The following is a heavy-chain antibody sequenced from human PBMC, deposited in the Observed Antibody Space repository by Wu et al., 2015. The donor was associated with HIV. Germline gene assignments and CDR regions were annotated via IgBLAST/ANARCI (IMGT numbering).Heavy chain of an antibody. Sequence: QVVQSGAEVKKPGSSVKVSCKTSGGTFSRFTINWVRQAPGQGLQWMGRIIPILGTTDYSQKFQERFTISADESTNTVYMELSSLKSEDTAMYYCASGRYTDRPTPDYWGQGTLVTVSS. CDR2: IIPILGTT. CDR1: GGTFSRFT. CDR3: ASGRYTDRPTPDY. D-gene: IGHD5-18*01. J-gene: IGHJ4*02. V-gene: IGHV1-69*11.